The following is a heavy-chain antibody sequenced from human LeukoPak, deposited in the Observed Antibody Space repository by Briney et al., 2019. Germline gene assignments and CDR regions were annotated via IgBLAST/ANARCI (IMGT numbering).Heavy chain of an antibody. CDR2: ISSGSSYI. CDR3: ARDLSRGKSHAFDI. Sequence: GGSLRFSCAASGFTFSDYSLNWVRQAPGKGLEWVSFISSGSSYIYYADSAKGRFTISRDNAKNSLYLQMNSLRAEDTAVYYCARDLSRGKSHAFDIWGQGTMVTVSS. V-gene: IGHV3-21*01. J-gene: IGHJ3*02. CDR1: GFTFSDYS. D-gene: IGHD1-26*01.